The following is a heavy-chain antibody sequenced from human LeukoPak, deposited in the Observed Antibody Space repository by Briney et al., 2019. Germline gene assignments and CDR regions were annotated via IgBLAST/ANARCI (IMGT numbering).Heavy chain of an antibody. CDR2: IKQDGSEK. J-gene: IGHJ6*03. V-gene: IGHV3-7*01. CDR1: GFTFSSYW. D-gene: IGHD4-17*01. Sequence: GGSLRLSCAASGFTFSSYWMSWVRQAPGKGLEWVANIKQDGSEKYYVDSVKGRFTISRDNSKNTLYLQMNSLRAEDTAVYYCARDNGDNYYYYYYMDVWGKGTTVTVSS. CDR3: ARDNGDNYYYYYYMDV.